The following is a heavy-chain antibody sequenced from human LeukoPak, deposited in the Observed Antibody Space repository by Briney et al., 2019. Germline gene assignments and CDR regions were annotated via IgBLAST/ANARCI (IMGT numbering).Heavy chain of an antibody. CDR2: MNPNSGNT. D-gene: IGHD3-10*01. Sequence: ASVKVSCKASGYTFTSYDINWVRQATGQGFEWMGWMNPNSGNTGYAQKFQGRVTMTRNTSISTAYMELSSLRSEDTAVYYCARGLVRGVPFAFDIWGQGTMVTVSS. J-gene: IGHJ3*02. V-gene: IGHV1-8*01. CDR1: GYTFTSYD. CDR3: ARGLVRGVPFAFDI.